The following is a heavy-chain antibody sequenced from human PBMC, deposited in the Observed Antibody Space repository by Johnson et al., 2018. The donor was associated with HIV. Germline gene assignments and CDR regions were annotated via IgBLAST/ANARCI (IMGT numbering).Heavy chain of an antibody. CDR1: GFTVSSNY. CDR3: ARPGPRKAFDI. V-gene: IGHV3-20*04. D-gene: IGHD1-14*01. J-gene: IGHJ3*02. CDR2: INWNGGST. Sequence: VQLVESGGDLVQPGGSLRLSCAASGFTVSSNYMTWVRQAPGKGLQWVSGINWNGGSTGYADSVKDRFTISRDNAKNSLYLQMNSLRAEDTALYYCARPGPRKAFDIWGQGTMVTVSS.